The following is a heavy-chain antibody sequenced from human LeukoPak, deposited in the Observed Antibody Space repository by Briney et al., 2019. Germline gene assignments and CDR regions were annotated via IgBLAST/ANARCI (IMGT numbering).Heavy chain of an antibody. J-gene: IGHJ4*02. CDR1: GGSISSYY. V-gene: IGHV4-4*07. D-gene: IGHD1-26*01. CDR2: IYTSGST. Sequence: SETLSLTCTVSGGSISSYYWSWIRQPAGKGLEWIGRIYTSGSTNYNPSLKSRVTMSVDTSKNQFSLKLSSVTAADTAVYYCARDSRIMGAPGAFDYWGQGTLVTVSS. CDR3: ARDSRIMGAPGAFDY.